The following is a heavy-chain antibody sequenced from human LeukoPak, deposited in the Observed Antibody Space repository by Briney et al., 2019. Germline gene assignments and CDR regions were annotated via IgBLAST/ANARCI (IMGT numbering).Heavy chain of an antibody. CDR1: GYTFISYH. V-gene: IGHV1-46*03. CDR3: ARDWLHYSGSNYYYMDV. CDR2: INPSGGST. D-gene: IGHD3-10*01. Sequence: XKASGYTFISYHMHWVRQAPGQGLEWMGIINPSGGSTTYAQKFHGRVTMTRDTSTSTVYMELSSLRSEDTAVYYCARDWLHYSGSNYYYMDVWGKGTTVTVSS. J-gene: IGHJ6*03.